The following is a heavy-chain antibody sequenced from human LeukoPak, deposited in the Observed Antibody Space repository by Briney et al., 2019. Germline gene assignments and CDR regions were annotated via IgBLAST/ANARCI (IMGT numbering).Heavy chain of an antibody. V-gene: IGHV1-69*05. D-gene: IGHD3-10*01. CDR1: GGTFSSYA. CDR3: AREQLWFWELSGLLDY. CDR2: IIPIFGTA. J-gene: IGHJ4*02. Sequence: GASVKVSCKASGGTFSSYAISWVRQAPGQGLEWMGGIIPIFGTANYAQKFQGRVTITTDESTSTAYMELSSLRSEDTAVYYCAREQLWFWELSGLLDYWGQGTLVTVSS.